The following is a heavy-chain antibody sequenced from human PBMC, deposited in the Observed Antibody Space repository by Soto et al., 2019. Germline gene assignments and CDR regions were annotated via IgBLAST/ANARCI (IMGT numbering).Heavy chain of an antibody. J-gene: IGHJ5*02. Sequence: GASGKVSCKASGYTFTSYAMHWVRQAPGQRLEWMGWINADNGNTNYSQKLQGRVTMTTDTSTSTAYMELRSLRSDDTAVYYCARDSSYYYDSSGLHWFDPWGQGTLVAVSS. CDR2: INADNGNT. V-gene: IGHV1-3*01. CDR3: ARDSSYYYDSSGLHWFDP. D-gene: IGHD3-22*01. CDR1: GYTFTSYA.